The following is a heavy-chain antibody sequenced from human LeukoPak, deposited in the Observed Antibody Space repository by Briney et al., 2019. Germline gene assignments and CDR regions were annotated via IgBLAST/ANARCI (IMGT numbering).Heavy chain of an antibody. J-gene: IGHJ4*02. D-gene: IGHD2-15*01. Sequence: PSETLSLTCTVSGGSISRYYWSWIRQAPGKGLEWIGYIYYSGSTNYNPSLKSRGTISVDTSKNQFSLKLSSVTAADTAVYYCARHYCSGGFCYSLLDYWGQGTLVTVSS. V-gene: IGHV4-59*08. CDR2: IYYSGST. CDR1: GGSISRYY. CDR3: ARHYCSGGFCYSLLDY.